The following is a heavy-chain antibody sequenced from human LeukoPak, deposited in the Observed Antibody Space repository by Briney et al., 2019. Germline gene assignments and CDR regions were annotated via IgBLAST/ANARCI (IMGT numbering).Heavy chain of an antibody. V-gene: IGHV3-7*03. J-gene: IGHJ4*02. CDR3: ARDRGYGSGSYYIRVFDY. CDR1: GFTFRSYW. Sequence: GGSLRLSCAASGFTFRSYWMSWLRQAPGKGLKWVANINQDRSQKYYVDSVRGRFTISRDNAKSSLFLQMNSLRAEDTAVYYCARDRGYGSGSYYIRVFDYWGQGTLVTVSS. CDR2: INQDRSQK. D-gene: IGHD3-10*01.